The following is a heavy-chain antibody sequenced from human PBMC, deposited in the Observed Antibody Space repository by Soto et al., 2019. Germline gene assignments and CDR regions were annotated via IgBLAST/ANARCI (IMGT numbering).Heavy chain of an antibody. D-gene: IGHD2-15*01. V-gene: IGHV1-3*01. Sequence: SVKVSCKASGYTFTSYAMHWVRQAPGQRPEWMGWINAGNGNTKYSQKFQGRVTITTDTSASTAYMELRSLRSDDTAVYYCARDIGYCSGGSCYNWFDPWGQGTLVTVSS. CDR2: INAGNGNT. CDR3: ARDIGYCSGGSCYNWFDP. CDR1: GYTFTSYA. J-gene: IGHJ5*02.